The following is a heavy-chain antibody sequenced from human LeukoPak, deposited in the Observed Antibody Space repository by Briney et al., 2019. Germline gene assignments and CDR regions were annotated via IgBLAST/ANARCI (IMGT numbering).Heavy chain of an antibody. Sequence: GASVKVSCKASGYTFTGYYMHWVRQAPGQGLEWMGWINPNSGGTNYAQKFQGRVTMTRDTSISTAYMELSRLRSDDTAMYYCARVLIKGLRYIAYWGQGTLVTVSS. CDR3: ARVLIKGLRYIAY. V-gene: IGHV1-2*02. J-gene: IGHJ4*02. CDR2: INPNSGGT. D-gene: IGHD5-12*01. CDR1: GYTFTGYY.